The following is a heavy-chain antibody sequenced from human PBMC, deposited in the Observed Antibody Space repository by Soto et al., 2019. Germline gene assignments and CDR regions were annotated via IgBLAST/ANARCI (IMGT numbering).Heavy chain of an antibody. CDR3: ARDLVPPVRTTVTYHDYYGMYV. J-gene: IGHJ6*02. Sequence: SGGSLRLSCAASGFTFSSYWMHWVRQAPGKGLVWVSRINSDGSSTSYADSVKGRFTISRDNAKNTLYLQMNSLRAEDTAVYYCARDLVPPVRTTVTYHDYYGMYVWGQGTTVTVSS. CDR1: GFTFSSYW. V-gene: IGHV3-74*01. D-gene: IGHD4-17*01. CDR2: INSDGSST.